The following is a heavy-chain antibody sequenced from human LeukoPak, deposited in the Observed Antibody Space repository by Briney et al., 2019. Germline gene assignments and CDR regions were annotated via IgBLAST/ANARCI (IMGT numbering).Heavy chain of an antibody. CDR2: ISSSGSNI. J-gene: IGHJ6*04. D-gene: IGHD3-10*02. V-gene: IGHV3-48*03. Sequence: QPGGSLRLSCAASGFTFSSYEMNWVPQAPGRGVEWVSYISSSGSNIYYADSVKGRFTISRDNAKNSLYLQMNSLRAEDTAVYYCAELGITMIGGVWGKGTTVTISS. CDR1: GFTFSSYE. CDR3: AELGITMIGGV.